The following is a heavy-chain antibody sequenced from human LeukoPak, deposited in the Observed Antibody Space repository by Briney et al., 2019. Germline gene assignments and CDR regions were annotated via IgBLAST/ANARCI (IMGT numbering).Heavy chain of an antibody. CDR3: ARRAVSGTSPLDY. D-gene: IGHD6-19*01. J-gene: IGHJ4*02. CDR2: ISGSGDST. CDR1: GFTFSSHA. V-gene: IGHV3-23*01. Sequence: PGGSLRLSCAASGFTFSSHAMTWVRQAPGKGLEWVSAISGSGDSTYYAGSVKGRFTISRDNSKNTLYLQVNSLRAEDTAVYYCARRAVSGTSPLDYWGQGTLVTVSS.